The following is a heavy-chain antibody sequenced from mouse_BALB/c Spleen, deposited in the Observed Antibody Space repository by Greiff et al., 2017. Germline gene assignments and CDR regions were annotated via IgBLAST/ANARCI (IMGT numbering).Heavy chain of an antibody. Sequence: EVKLMESGGGLVKPGGSLKLSCAASGFTFSDYYMYWVRQTPEKRLEWVATISDGGSYTYYPDSVKGRFTISRDNAKNNLYLQMSSLKSEDTAMYYSATGYPPDFAYWGQGNRVTVSA. J-gene: IGHJ3*01. CDR2: ISDGGSYT. D-gene: IGHD2-2*01. CDR1: GFTFSDYY. CDR3: ATGYPPDFAY. V-gene: IGHV5-4*02.